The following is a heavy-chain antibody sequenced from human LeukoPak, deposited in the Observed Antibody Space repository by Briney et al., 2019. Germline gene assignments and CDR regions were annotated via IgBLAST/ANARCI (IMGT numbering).Heavy chain of an antibody. CDR2: ISWNSGSI. CDR1: GFTFDDYA. V-gene: IGHV3-9*01. Sequence: TGGSLRLSCAASGFTFDDYAMHWVRQAPGKGLEWVSGISWNSGSIGYADSVKGRFTISRDNAKNSLYLQMNSLRAEDTALYYCAKGATYSGYDSWFDPWGQGTLVTVSS. CDR3: AKGATYSGYDSWFDP. D-gene: IGHD5-12*01. J-gene: IGHJ5*02.